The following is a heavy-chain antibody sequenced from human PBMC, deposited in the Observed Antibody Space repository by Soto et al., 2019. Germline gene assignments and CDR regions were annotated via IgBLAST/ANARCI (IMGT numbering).Heavy chain of an antibody. CDR1: GFTFSSYS. V-gene: IGHV3-48*02. CDR2: IRSSSSTI. CDR3: AREGGSLGY. J-gene: IGHJ4*02. Sequence: EVQLVESGGGLVQPGGSLRLSCAASGFTFSSYSMNWVRQAPGKGLEWVTYIRSSSSTIYYADSVKGRFTISRDNAKNSLCLQMNSLRYEDTAVYYCAREGGSLGYWGQGTLVTVSS. D-gene: IGHD1-26*01.